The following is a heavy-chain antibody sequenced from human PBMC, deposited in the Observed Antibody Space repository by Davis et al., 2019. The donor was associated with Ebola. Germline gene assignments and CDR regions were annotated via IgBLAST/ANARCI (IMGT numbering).Heavy chain of an antibody. V-gene: IGHV3-48*02. J-gene: IGHJ2*01. CDR1: GFTFSSYS. D-gene: IGHD2-15*01. CDR3: AKVAHCSGGSCYSVWYFDL. Sequence: PGGSLRLSCAASGFTFSSYSMNWVRQAPGKGLEWVSYISSSSSTIYYADSVKGRFTISRDNAKNSLYLQMNSLRDEDTAVYYCAKVAHCSGGSCYSVWYFDLWGRGTLVTVSS. CDR2: ISSSSSTI.